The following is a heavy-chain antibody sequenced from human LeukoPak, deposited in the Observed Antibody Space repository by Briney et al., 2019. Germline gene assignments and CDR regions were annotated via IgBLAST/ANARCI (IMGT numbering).Heavy chain of an antibody. CDR3: ARGPYSSNWYVDY. CDR2: ISRTGNSI. CDR1: GFTLSRYE. V-gene: IGHV3-48*03. D-gene: IGHD6-13*01. J-gene: IGHJ4*02. Sequence: GGSLRLSCAASGFTLSRYEMNWVRLAPGKGLEWISYISRTGNSIYYADSVKGRFTISRDSAKNSLYLQMNSLRAEDTAVYYCARGPYSSNWYVDYWGQGTLVTVAS.